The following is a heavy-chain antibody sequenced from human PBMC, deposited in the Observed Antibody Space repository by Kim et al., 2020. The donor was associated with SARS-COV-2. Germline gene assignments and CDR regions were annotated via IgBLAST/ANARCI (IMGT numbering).Heavy chain of an antibody. CDR3: AKESDYDSSGYCFYGMDV. Sequence: GGSLRLSCAASGFTFSTYGMHWVRQAPGKGLEWVAIISYDGSNKYYADSVKGRFTISRDNSKNTLYLQMNSLRAEDTAVYYCAKESDYDSSGYCFYGMDVWGQGTTVTVSS. V-gene: IGHV3-30*18. CDR1: GFTFSTYG. J-gene: IGHJ6*02. CDR2: ISYDGSNK. D-gene: IGHD3-22*01.